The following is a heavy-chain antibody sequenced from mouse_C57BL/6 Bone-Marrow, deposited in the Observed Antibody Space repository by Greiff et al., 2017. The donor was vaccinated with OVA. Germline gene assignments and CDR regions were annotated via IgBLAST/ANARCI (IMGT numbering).Heavy chain of an antibody. V-gene: IGHV5-12*01. CDR3: ARHGGRYFDY. CDR1: GFTFSDYY. Sequence: EVNVVESGGGLVQPGGSLKLSCAASGFTFSDYYMYWVRQTPEKRLEWVAYISNGGGSTYYPDTVKGRFTISRDNAKNTLYLQMSRLKSEDTAMYYCARHGGRYFDYWGQGTTLTVSS. J-gene: IGHJ2*01. CDR2: ISNGGGST.